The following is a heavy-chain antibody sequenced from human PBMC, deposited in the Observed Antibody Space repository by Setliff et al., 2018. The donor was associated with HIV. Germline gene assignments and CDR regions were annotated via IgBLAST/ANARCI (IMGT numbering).Heavy chain of an antibody. CDR1: GGSISSYY. Sequence: SETLSLTCTVSGGSISSYYWSWIRQPAGKGLEWIGRVYISGSTDYNPSLKSRVTISVDTSKNVFFLKMSSVTAADTALYYCARQVSGWDAFDIWGRGTVVTVSS. D-gene: IGHD3-10*01. V-gene: IGHV4-4*07. CDR3: ARQVSGWDAFDI. J-gene: IGHJ3*02. CDR2: VYISGST.